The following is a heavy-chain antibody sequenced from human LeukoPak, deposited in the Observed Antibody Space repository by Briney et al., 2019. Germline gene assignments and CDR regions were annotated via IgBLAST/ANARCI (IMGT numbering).Heavy chain of an antibody. V-gene: IGHV1-18*01. CDR2: ISAYNGNT. Sequence: ASVKVSCKASGGTFSSYAISWVRQAPGQGLEWMGWISAYNGNTNCAQKLQGRVTMTTDTSTSTAYMELRSLRSDDTAVYYCAKTFYYYYYIDGWGKGTTVTVSS. CDR1: GGTFSSYA. CDR3: AKTFYYYYYIDG. J-gene: IGHJ6*03.